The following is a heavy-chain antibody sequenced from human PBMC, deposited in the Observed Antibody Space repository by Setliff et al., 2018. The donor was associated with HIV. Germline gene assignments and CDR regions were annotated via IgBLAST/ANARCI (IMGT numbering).Heavy chain of an antibody. CDR3: ASFFVTTVTNQDY. Sequence: SETLSLTCAVYGGPLSGHYWSWIRQPPGKGLEWIGELSPSGTTRSNPSLQSRVTISLDTSNNQFSLKLTSVTAADTAMYYCASFFVTTVTNQDYWGQGTPVTVSS. D-gene: IGHD4-17*01. V-gene: IGHV4-34*01. CDR2: LSPSGTT. J-gene: IGHJ4*02. CDR1: GGPLSGHY.